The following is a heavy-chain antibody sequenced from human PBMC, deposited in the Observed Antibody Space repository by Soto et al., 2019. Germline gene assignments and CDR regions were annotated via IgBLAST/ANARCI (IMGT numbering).Heavy chain of an antibody. CDR3: ARDATVTHYYYGMDV. CDR1: GGSISSGGYY. Sequence: QVQLQESGPGLVKPSQTLSLTCTVSGGSISSGGYYWSWIRQHPGKGLEWIGYIYYSGSTYYNPSLKSRVTISVDTSKNQFSLKLSSVTAAYTAVYYCARDATVTHYYYGMDVWGQGTTVTVSS. D-gene: IGHD4-17*01. CDR2: IYYSGST. J-gene: IGHJ6*02. V-gene: IGHV4-31*03.